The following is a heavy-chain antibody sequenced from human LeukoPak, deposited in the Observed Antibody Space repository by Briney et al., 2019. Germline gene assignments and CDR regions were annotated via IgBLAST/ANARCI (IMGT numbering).Heavy chain of an antibody. Sequence: ASVKVSCKASGYTFTSYGISWVRQAPGQGLEWMGWIHPNSGGTNYAQKFQGRVTMTRDTSISTAYMDLSSLRSDDTAVYYCARAPGDNSPIDYWGQGTLVTVSS. J-gene: IGHJ4*02. D-gene: IGHD7-27*01. V-gene: IGHV1-2*02. CDR1: GYTFTSYG. CDR2: IHPNSGGT. CDR3: ARAPGDNSPIDY.